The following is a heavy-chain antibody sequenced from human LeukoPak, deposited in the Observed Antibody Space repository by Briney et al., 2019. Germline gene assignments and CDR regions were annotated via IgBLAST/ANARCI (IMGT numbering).Heavy chain of an antibody. D-gene: IGHD2-21*02. CDR3: AKDGGLYCGGDCYPLYYFDY. J-gene: IGHJ4*02. CDR2: ISGSGGST. CDR1: GFTFSSYA. Sequence: GGSLRLSCAASGFTFSSYAMSWVRQAPGKGLEWVSAISGSGGSTYYADSVKGRFTISRDNSKNTLYLQVNSLRAEDTAVYYCAKDGGLYCGGDCYPLYYFDYRGQGTLVTVSS. V-gene: IGHV3-23*01.